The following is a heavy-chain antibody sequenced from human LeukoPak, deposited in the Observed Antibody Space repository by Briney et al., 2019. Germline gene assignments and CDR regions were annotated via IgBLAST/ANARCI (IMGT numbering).Heavy chain of an antibody. V-gene: IGHV3-69-1*02. CDR1: AFTFSTYN. J-gene: IGHJ5*02. CDR3: ARVVLSGAYQIDL. Sequence: GGSLRLSCAASAFTFSTYNMNWVRQAPGEGLEWVSSIDTSSNLYYADSVRGRFAISRDNAKNSLYLQMNSLRVEDAAVYYCARVVLSGAYQIDLWGQGTLVTVSS. CDR2: IDTSSNL. D-gene: IGHD2/OR15-2a*01.